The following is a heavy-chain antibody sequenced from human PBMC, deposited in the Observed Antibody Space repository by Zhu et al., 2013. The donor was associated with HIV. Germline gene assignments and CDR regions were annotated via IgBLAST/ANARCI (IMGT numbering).Heavy chain of an antibody. Sequence: VQLVESGGGVVQPGRSLRLSCTASGFTFSDYGMHWVRQAPDKGLEWVAVISYDGRNKFYADSVKGRFTISRDNSKNTLFLQMNSLRAEDTAVYYCANSYHKSGKYYWAFDYWGQGTLVTVSS. CDR1: GFTFSDYG. D-gene: IGHD3-16*01. J-gene: IGHJ4*02. CDR2: ISYDGRNK. CDR3: ANSYHKSGKYYWAFDY. V-gene: IGHV3-30*18.